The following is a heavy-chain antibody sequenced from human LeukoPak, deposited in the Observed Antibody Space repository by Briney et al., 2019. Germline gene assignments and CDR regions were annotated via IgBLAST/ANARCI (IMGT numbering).Heavy chain of an antibody. J-gene: IGHJ3*02. CDR1: GFTFSDYY. Sequence: PGGSLRLSCAASGFTFSDYYMSWIRQAPGKGLEWVSYISSSGSTIYYADSVKGRFTISRDNAKNSLYLQMNSLRAEDTAVYYCARDVSTYYYDSSGSDAFDIWGQGTMVTVSS. D-gene: IGHD3-22*01. CDR3: ARDVSTYYYDSSGSDAFDI. CDR2: ISSSGSTI. V-gene: IGHV3-11*04.